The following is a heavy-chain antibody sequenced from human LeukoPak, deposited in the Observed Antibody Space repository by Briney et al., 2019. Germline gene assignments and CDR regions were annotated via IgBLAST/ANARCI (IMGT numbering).Heavy chain of an antibody. J-gene: IGHJ4*02. Sequence: GGSLRLSCAASGFTFSSYEMNWVRQAPGKGLEWVSYISSSGSTIYYADSVKGRFTISRDNAKNSLYLQMNSLRAEDTAVYYCARESIVATVDYWGQGTLVTVSS. CDR3: ARESIVATVDY. V-gene: IGHV3-48*03. D-gene: IGHD5-12*01. CDR2: ISSSGSTI. CDR1: GFTFSSYE.